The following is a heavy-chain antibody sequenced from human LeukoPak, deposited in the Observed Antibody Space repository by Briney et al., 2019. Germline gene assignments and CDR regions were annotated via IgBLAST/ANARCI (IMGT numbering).Heavy chain of an antibody. CDR3: TRGIDEWLYLHY. CDR1: GFPFAPFW. V-gene: IGHV3-7*04. Sequence: PGGSLSLSCAASGFPFAPFWMTWVRQAPGKGPEFVATMNRDGSEVAYGNSVRGRFTISRDNAKNSLYLQMYSLRAEDTAVYYCTRGIDEWLYLHYWGQGALVTVSS. D-gene: IGHD3-3*01. CDR2: MNRDGSEV. J-gene: IGHJ4*02.